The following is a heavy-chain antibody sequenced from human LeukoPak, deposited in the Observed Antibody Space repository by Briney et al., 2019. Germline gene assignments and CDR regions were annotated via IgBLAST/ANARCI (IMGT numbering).Heavy chain of an antibody. D-gene: IGHD2-15*01. V-gene: IGHV1-69*05. CDR3: ARGGLVVAAIGAFDI. CDR2: IIPIFGTA. CDR1: GGTFSSYA. J-gene: IGHJ3*02. Sequence: ASVKVSCKASGGTFSSYAISWVRQAPGQGLEWMGRIIPIFGTANYAQKFQGRVTITTDESTSTAYMEQSSLRSEDTAVYYCARGGLVVAAIGAFDIWGQGTMVTVSS.